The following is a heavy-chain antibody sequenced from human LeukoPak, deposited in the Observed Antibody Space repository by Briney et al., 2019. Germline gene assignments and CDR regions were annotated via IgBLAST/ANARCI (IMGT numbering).Heavy chain of an antibody. V-gene: IGHV1-69*04. Sequence: GASVKVSCKASGGTFSSYAISWVRQAPGQGLEWMGRIIPILGIANYAQKFQGRVTITADKSTSTAYMELSSLRSEDTAVYYCARDQSSHYDGVGHYYGMDVWGQGTTVTVSS. CDR2: IIPILGIA. CDR3: ARDQSSHYDGVGHYYGMDV. CDR1: GGTFSSYA. J-gene: IGHJ6*02. D-gene: IGHD4-17*01.